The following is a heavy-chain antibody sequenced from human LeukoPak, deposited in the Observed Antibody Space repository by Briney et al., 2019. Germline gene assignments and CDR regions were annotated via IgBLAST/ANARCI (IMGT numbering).Heavy chain of an antibody. J-gene: IGHJ4*02. D-gene: IGHD3-22*01. CDR1: GFTFSSSA. Sequence: GGSLRLSCEASGFTFSSSAMTWVRQAPGKGLEWVSGISWNSGSIGYADSVKGRFTISRDNAKNSLYLQMNSLRAEDTALYYCAKTSGPQTYDSSGYYYFDYWGQGTLVTVSS. CDR3: AKTSGPQTYDSSGYYYFDY. V-gene: IGHV3-9*01. CDR2: ISWNSGSI.